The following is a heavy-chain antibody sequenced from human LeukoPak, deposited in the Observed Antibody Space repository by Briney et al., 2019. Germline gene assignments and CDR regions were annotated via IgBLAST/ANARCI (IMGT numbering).Heavy chain of an antibody. J-gene: IGHJ4*02. CDR1: GFTFSNFG. V-gene: IGHV3-30*02. D-gene: IGHD1-14*01. Sequence: PGGSLRLSCEASGFTFSNFGMHWVRQAPGKGLEWVTFIRFDGSKENYADSVKGRFTVSRDNSSNTLYLHMNNLRPEDTAVYYCAKEPLDRYHRLGYYFDFGRQGTLVTVSS. CDR3: AKEPLDRYHRLGYYFDF. CDR2: IRFDGSKE.